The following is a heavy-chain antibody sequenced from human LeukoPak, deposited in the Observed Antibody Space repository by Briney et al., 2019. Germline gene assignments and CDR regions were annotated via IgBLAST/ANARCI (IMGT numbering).Heavy chain of an antibody. J-gene: IGHJ4*02. CDR3: ARDLGYDYVWGTPPTVI. CDR2: LYTSGST. D-gene: IGHD3-16*01. V-gene: IGHV4-61*02. CDR1: GGSISSGSYY. Sequence: PSQTLSLTCTVSGGSISSGSYYWSWIRQPAGKGLEWIGRLYTSGSTNYNPSLQSRVTISVDTSKNQFSLKLSSVTPADTAVYYCARDLGYDYVWGTPPTVIWGQGTLVTVSS.